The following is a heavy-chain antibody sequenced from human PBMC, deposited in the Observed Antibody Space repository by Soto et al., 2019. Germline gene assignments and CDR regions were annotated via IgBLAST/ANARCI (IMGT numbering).Heavy chain of an antibody. D-gene: IGHD3-22*01. CDR3: ARDPNDRCPYYHHYYYVMDG. J-gene: IGHJ6*02. CDR2: IIPIFGTI. Sequence: SVKVSCKASGGTFSSCPINWVRQAPGQGLEWMGGIIPIFGTISYAQKFQGRVTITADKSTSTAYMELSSLRSDDTAVYYCARDPNDRCPYYHHYYYVMDGWGQGSTVTVAS. CDR1: GGTFSSCP. V-gene: IGHV1-69*06.